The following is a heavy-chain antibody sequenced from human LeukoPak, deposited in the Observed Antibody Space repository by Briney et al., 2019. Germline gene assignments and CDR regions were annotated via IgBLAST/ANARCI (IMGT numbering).Heavy chain of an antibody. D-gene: IGHD3-22*01. CDR3: AKGYYDSSGYFIGY. CDR1: GFTFSSYA. CDR2: ISGSGGST. J-gene: IGHJ4*02. Sequence: GGSLRLSCAASGFTFSSYAMSWVRQAPGKGLEWASAISGSGGSTYYADSVKGRFTISRDNSKNTLYLQMNSLRAEDTAVYYCAKGYYDSSGYFIGYWGQGTLVTVSS. V-gene: IGHV3-23*01.